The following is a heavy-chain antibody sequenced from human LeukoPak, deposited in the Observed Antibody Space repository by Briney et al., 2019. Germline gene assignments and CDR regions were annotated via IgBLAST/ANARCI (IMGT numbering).Heavy chain of an antibody. Sequence: GRSLRLSCAASGFTFSHYAMHWVRQAPGKGLDWVAVISYDGTNKYYADSVKGRFTISRDNSKNTLYLQMNSLRAEDTAVYYCAKGGYYASSGSYAFDIWGQGTVVTVSS. D-gene: IGHD3-22*01. J-gene: IGHJ3*02. CDR3: AKGGYYASSGSYAFDI. CDR1: GFTFSHYA. CDR2: ISYDGTNK. V-gene: IGHV3-30*18.